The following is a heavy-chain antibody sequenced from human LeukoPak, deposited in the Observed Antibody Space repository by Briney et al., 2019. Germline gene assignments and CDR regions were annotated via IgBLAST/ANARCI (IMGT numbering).Heavy chain of an antibody. V-gene: IGHV4-61*02. CDR3: ARRDCSTTSCGFDP. CDR2: FYTSGST. J-gene: IGHJ5*02. Sequence: SETLSLTCTVSGGSISSSSYYWGWIRQPAGKGLEWIGRFYTSGSTNYNPSLKSRVTMSVDTSKNQFSLKLSSVTAADTAVYYCARRDCSTTSCGFDPWGQGTLVTVSS. CDR1: GGSISSSSYY. D-gene: IGHD2-2*01.